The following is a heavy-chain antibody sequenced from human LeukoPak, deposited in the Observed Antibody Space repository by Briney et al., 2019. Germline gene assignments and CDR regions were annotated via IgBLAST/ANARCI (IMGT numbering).Heavy chain of an antibody. J-gene: IGHJ5*02. Sequence: ASVKVSCKASGYTFTSYGISWVRQAPGQGLEWMGIINPSGGSTSYAQKFQGRVTMTRDMSTSTVYMELSSLRSEDTAVYYCARDLWEFYGDVQNRNWFDPWGQGTLVTVSS. CDR1: GYTFTSYG. D-gene: IGHD4-17*01. CDR2: INPSGGST. V-gene: IGHV1-46*01. CDR3: ARDLWEFYGDVQNRNWFDP.